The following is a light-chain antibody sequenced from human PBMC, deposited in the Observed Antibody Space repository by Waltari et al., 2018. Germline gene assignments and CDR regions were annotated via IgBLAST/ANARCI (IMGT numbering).Light chain of an antibody. J-gene: IGLJ2*01. V-gene: IGLV1-40*01. CDR3: QSYDSGLNGLF. Sequence: QSVLTQPPSVSGAPGQRVTISCTGSSSHLGSPYNVHWYQQVPGRAPKLLIYDDSHRPSGVPDRFSGSKSGTSASLAITGLQAEDEAEYFCQSYDSGLNGLFFGGGTKVTVL. CDR1: SSHLGSPYN. CDR2: DDS.